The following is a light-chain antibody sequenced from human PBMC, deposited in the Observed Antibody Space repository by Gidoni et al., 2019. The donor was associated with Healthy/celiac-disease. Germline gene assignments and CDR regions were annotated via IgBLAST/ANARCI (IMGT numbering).Light chain of an antibody. CDR1: QSLLHSDGKTY. J-gene: IGKJ4*01. CDR2: EVS. V-gene: IGKV2D-29*01. Sequence: DSVMTQTPLSLSVTPGQPASISCKSSQSLLHSDGKTYLYWYLQKPGQPPQLLIYEVSNRFSGSGSGTDFPLKISRVEAEDVGVYYCMQSIQLPLTFGGGTKVEIK. CDR3: MQSIQLPLT.